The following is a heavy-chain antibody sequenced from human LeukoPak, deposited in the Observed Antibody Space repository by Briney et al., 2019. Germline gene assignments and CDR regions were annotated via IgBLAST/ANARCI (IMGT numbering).Heavy chain of an antibody. V-gene: IGHV3-9*01. Sequence: GRSLRLSCAASGFTFDDYAMHWVRQAPGKGLEWVSGISWNSGSIGYADSVKGRFTISRDNAKNSLYLQMNSLRAEDTVLYYCAKDRGRSSAALRVPWFDHWGQGTLVTVSS. J-gene: IGHJ5*02. CDR3: AKDRGRSSAALRVPWFDH. CDR1: GFTFDDYA. D-gene: IGHD6-13*01. CDR2: ISWNSGSI.